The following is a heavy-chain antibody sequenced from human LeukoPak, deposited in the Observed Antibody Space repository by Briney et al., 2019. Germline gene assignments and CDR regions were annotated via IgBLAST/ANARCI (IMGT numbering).Heavy chain of an antibody. V-gene: IGHV4-34*01. D-gene: IGHD6-19*01. CDR2: INHSGSA. J-gene: IGHJ3*02. Sequence: SETLSLTCAVSGGSFSGYYWTWIRQPPGKGLEWIGEINHSGSANYNPSLMSRVTISLDTSKNQFSLKLSSVTAADTAVYYCARQLSSSGWYLAFDIWGQGTMVTVSS. CDR1: GGSFSGYY. CDR3: ARQLSSSGWYLAFDI.